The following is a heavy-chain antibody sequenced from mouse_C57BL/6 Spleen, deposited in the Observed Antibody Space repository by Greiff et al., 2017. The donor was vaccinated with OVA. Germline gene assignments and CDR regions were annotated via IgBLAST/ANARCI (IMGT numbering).Heavy chain of an antibody. V-gene: IGHV5-16*01. CDR3: ARYDYHWYFDV. CDR2: INYDGSST. CDR1: GFTFSDYY. D-gene: IGHD2-4*01. J-gene: IGHJ1*03. Sequence: EVMLVESEGGLVQPGSSMKLSCTASGFTFSDYYMAWVRQVPEKGLEWVANINYDGSSTYYLDSLKSRFIISRDNAKNILYLQMSSLKSEDTATYYCARYDYHWYFDVWGTGTTVTVSS.